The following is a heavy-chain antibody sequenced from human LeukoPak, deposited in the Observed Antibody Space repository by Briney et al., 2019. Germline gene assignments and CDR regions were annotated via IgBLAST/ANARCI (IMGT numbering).Heavy chain of an antibody. J-gene: IGHJ4*02. CDR1: GFTFSSYA. CDR3: ARDGTRGHYDILTGYYNPFDY. V-gene: IGHV3-30*04. D-gene: IGHD3-9*01. CDR2: ISYDGSNK. Sequence: GGSLRLSCAASGFTFSSYAMSWVRQAPGKGLEWVAVISYDGSNKYYADSVRGRFTISRDNSKNTLYLQMNSLRAEDTAVYYCARDGTRGHYDILTGYYNPFDYWGQGTLVTVSS.